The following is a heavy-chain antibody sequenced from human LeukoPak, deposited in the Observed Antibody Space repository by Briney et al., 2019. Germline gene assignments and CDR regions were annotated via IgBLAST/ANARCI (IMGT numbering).Heavy chain of an antibody. V-gene: IGHV3-74*01. J-gene: IGHJ4*02. Sequence: GGSLRLSCAASGLTFTRYWMHWVRQAPGKGLVWVSRINSAGNTTDYAESVKGRFSISRDNSKNTLSLQMNNLRVGDTAVYYCARGMRGSSAFDYWGQGTLVTVSS. D-gene: IGHD3-16*01. CDR2: INSAGNTT. CDR3: ARGMRGSSAFDY. CDR1: GLTFTRYW.